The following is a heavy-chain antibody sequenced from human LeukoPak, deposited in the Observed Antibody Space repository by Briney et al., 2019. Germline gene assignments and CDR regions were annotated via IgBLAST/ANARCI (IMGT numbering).Heavy chain of an antibody. D-gene: IGHD1-26*01. CDR2: ISTSSSYI. Sequence: GGSLGLSCAASGFTFSSYSMNWVRQAPGKGLEWVSSISTSSSYINYADAVKGRFTISRDNAKNSLYLQMNSLRAEDTAVYYCAKDLSRYSGSYYAFDIWGQGTMVTVSS. CDR1: GFTFSSYS. J-gene: IGHJ3*02. V-gene: IGHV3-21*04. CDR3: AKDLSRYSGSYYAFDI.